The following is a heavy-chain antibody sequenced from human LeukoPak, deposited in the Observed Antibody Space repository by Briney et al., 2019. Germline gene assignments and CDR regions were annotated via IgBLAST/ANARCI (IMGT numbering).Heavy chain of an antibody. D-gene: IGHD6-13*01. V-gene: IGHV3-21*01. CDR3: AREYSSSWFGEFDF. CDR1: GFTFSTYS. J-gene: IGHJ4*02. CDR2: ISSGSSYI. Sequence: GGSLRLSCAVSGFTFSTYSMNWVRQAPGKGLEWVSSISSGSSYIYYADSVKGRFTISRDNAKNSLYLQMNSLRAEDTAVYYCAREYSSSWFGEFDFWGQGTLVTVSS.